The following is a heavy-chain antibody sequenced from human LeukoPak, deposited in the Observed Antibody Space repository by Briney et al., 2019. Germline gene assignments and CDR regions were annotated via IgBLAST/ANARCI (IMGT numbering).Heavy chain of an antibody. CDR1: GFTFSSYA. CDR3: AKDQRYCTNGVCYRPFDY. J-gene: IGHJ4*02. Sequence: GGSLRLSCAASGFTFSSYAMSWVRQAPGKGLELVSVISGSGGSTYYADSVKGRFTISRDNSKNTLYLQMNSLRAEDTAVYYCAKDQRYCTNGVCYRPFDYWGQGTLVTVSS. CDR2: ISGSGGST. V-gene: IGHV3-23*01. D-gene: IGHD2-8*01.